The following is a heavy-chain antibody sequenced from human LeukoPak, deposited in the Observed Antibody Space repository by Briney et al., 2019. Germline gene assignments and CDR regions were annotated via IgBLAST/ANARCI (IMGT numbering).Heavy chain of an antibody. J-gene: IGHJ5*02. V-gene: IGHV4-39*01. CDR3: ARDYYGSGSYYLDWFDP. CDR2: IYYSGST. D-gene: IGHD3-10*01. CDR1: GGSISSSSYY. Sequence: SETLSLTCTVSGGSISSSSYYWGWIRQPPGKGLEWIGSIYYSGSTYYNPSLKSRVTITVDTSKNQFSLKLSSVTAADTAVYYCARDYYGSGSYYLDWFDPWGQGTLVTVSS.